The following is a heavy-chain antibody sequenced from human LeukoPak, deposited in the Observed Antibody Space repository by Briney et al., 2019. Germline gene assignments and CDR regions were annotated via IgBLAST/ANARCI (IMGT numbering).Heavy chain of an antibody. D-gene: IGHD3-9*01. Sequence: GGSLRLSCAASGFTFNSYWMSWVRQAPGKGLEWVANIKQDVNEKYYVDSVKGRFTISRDNAKNSLYLQMNSLRAEDTAVYYCARGSRGYDILTGKYHRGYYSYYMDVWGKGTTVTVSS. CDR2: IKQDVNEK. V-gene: IGHV3-7*01. CDR1: GFTFNSYW. J-gene: IGHJ6*03. CDR3: ARGSRGYDILTGKYHRGYYSYYMDV.